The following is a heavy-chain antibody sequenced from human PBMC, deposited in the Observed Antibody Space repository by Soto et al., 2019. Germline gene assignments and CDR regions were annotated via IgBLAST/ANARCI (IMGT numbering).Heavy chain of an antibody. CDR3: ARGGVELQAYWYFDL. CDR2: IYYSGST. CDR1: GGSISSGGYY. Sequence: QVQLQESGPGLVKPSQTLSLTCTVSGGSISSGGYYWSWIRQHPGKGLEWIWYIYYSGSTYYNPSLKSRVTISVDTSKNQFSLKLSSVTAADTAVYYCARGGVELQAYWYFDLWGRGTLVTVSS. J-gene: IGHJ2*01. D-gene: IGHD1-7*01. V-gene: IGHV4-31*03.